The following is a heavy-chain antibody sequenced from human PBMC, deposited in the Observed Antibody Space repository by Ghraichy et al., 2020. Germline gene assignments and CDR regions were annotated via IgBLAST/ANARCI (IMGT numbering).Heavy chain of an antibody. J-gene: IGHJ5*02. D-gene: IGHD3-22*01. CDR1: GYTFTSYD. CDR3: ARVISSGYYAGPRGFDP. CDR2: MNPNSCNT. V-gene: IGHV1-8*01. Sequence: ASVKVSCKASGYTFTSYDINWVRQATGQGLEWMGWMNPNSCNTGYAQKFQGRVTMTRNTSISTAYMELSSLRSEDTAVYYCARVISSGYYAGPRGFDPWGQGTLVTVSS.